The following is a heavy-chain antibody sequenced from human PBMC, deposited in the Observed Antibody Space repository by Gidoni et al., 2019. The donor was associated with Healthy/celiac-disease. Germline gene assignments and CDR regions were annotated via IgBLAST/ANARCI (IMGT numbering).Heavy chain of an antibody. CDR3: ARGMEGYGSGVLGAFDI. V-gene: IGHV3-30-3*01. D-gene: IGHD3-10*01. CDR2: ISYDGSNK. Sequence: QVQLVESGGGVVQPGRSLRLSCAASGFTFSSSAMHWVRQAPGKGLEWVAVISYDGSNKYYADSVKGRFTISRDNSKNTLYLQMNSLRAEDTAVYYCARGMEGYGSGVLGAFDIWGQGTMVTVSS. J-gene: IGHJ3*02. CDR1: GFTFSSSA.